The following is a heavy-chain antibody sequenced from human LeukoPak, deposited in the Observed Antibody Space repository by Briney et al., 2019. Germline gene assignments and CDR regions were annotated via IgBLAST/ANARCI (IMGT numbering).Heavy chain of an antibody. D-gene: IGHD1-26*01. CDR2: IYYSGST. Sequence: SETLSLTCIVSDGSISSFSYYWGWIRQPPGKGLEWIGYIYYSGSTNYNPSLKSRVTISVDTSKNQFSLKLSSVTAADTAVYYCARVRGGSYYYYYMDVWGKGTTVTVSS. J-gene: IGHJ6*03. CDR1: DGSISSFSYY. CDR3: ARVRGGSYYYYYMDV. V-gene: IGHV4-61*01.